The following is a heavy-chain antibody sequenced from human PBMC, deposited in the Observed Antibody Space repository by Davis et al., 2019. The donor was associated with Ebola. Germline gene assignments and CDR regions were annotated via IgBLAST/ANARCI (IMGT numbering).Heavy chain of an antibody. CDR2: IYHSGST. CDR1: GGSISSYY. V-gene: IGHV4-59*01. CDR3: AKDIRSLNYCSGGSCYGEFDY. D-gene: IGHD2-15*01. J-gene: IGHJ4*02. Sequence: MPSETLSLTCTVPGGSISSYYWSWIRQPPGKGLECIGYIYHSGSTNYNPSLKSRVTISVDTSKNQFSLKLSSVTAADTAVYYCAKDIRSLNYCSGGSCYGEFDYWRQGTLVTVSS.